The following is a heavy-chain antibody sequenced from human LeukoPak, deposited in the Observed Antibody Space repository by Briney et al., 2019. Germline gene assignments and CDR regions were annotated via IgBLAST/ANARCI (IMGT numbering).Heavy chain of an antibody. CDR3: ARFILGHFDY. Sequence: PSETLSLTCTVSSGSISNYYWSWIRQPAGKGLEWIGRVYSSGTTNYNPPLKSRVTISVDTSKNQFSLKLSSVTAADTAVYYCARFILGHFDYWGQGTLVTVSS. CDR1: SGSISNYY. V-gene: IGHV4-4*07. J-gene: IGHJ4*02. CDR2: VYSSGTT. D-gene: IGHD1-26*01.